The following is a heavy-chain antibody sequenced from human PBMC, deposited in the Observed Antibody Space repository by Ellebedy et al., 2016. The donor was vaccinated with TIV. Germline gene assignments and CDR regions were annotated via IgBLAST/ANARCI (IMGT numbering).Heavy chain of an antibody. CDR1: GYTFTGYY. Sequence: ASVKVSXXASGYTFTGYYMHWVRQAPGQGLEWMGWINPNSGGTKYAQKFQGWVTMTRDTSTNTAYMELSRLKSDDTAVYYCARLEPSYDAFDIWGQGTMVTVSS. CDR3: ARLEPSYDAFDI. J-gene: IGHJ3*02. V-gene: IGHV1-2*04. CDR2: INPNSGGT.